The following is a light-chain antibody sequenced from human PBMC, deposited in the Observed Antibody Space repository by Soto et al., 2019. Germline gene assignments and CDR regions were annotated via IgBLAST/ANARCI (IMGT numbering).Light chain of an antibody. CDR2: EVS. V-gene: IGLV2-14*01. Sequence: QSVLTQPASVSGSPGQSITISCTGTSSDVGGYNYVSWFQHHPGKAPKLIIYEVSYQPSGVSARFSGSKSGDTASLTISGLQAEDEADYYCSSFTNTITRYAFGTGTKLTVL. J-gene: IGLJ1*01. CDR1: SSDVGGYNY. CDR3: SSFTNTITRYA.